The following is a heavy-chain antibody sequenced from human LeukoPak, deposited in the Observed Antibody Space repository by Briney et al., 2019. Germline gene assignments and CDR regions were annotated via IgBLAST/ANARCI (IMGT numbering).Heavy chain of an antibody. J-gene: IGHJ3*02. D-gene: IGHD2-2*01. CDR1: GGTFSSYA. V-gene: IGHV1-69*13. Sequence: SVKVSCKASGGTFSSYAISWVRQAPGQGLEWMGGIIPIFGTANYAQKFQGRVTITADESTSTAYMELSSLRSEDTAVYYCAREGYLGYCSSTSCTDAFDIWGQGTMVTVSS. CDR2: IIPIFGTA. CDR3: AREGYLGYCSSTSCTDAFDI.